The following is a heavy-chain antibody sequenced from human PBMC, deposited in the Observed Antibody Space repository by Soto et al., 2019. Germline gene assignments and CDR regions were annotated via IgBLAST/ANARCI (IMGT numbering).Heavy chain of an antibody. CDR3: ARGGYDDSSGYYGY. CDR2: IYYSGST. J-gene: IGHJ4*02. V-gene: IGHV4-31*03. D-gene: IGHD3-22*01. Sequence: QVQLQESGPGLVKPSQTLSLTCTVSGGSISSGGYYWSCIRQHPGKGLEWMGYIYYSGSTYYNPSLKSRVTISVDTSKNQCSLKLSSVTAADTAVYYCARGGYDDSSGYYGYWGQGTLVPVSS. CDR1: GGSISSGGYY.